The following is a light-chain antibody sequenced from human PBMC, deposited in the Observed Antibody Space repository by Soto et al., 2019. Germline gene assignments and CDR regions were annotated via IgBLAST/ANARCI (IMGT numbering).Light chain of an antibody. Sequence: EIVLTQSPGTLSLSPGERATLSCRASQSVSSSYLAWYQQKPGQAPRLLIYGASTRGTGIPDRFSGSGSGTDFTFIISRLESEDFAVYFCQQYGSSPLTFGGGTKVEIK. CDR1: QSVSSSY. CDR2: GAS. V-gene: IGKV3-20*01. J-gene: IGKJ4*01. CDR3: QQYGSSPLT.